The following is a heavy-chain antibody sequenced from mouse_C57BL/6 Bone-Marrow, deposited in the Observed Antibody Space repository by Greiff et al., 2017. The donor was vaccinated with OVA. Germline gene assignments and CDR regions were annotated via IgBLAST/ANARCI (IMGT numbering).Heavy chain of an antibody. CDR2: INPNYGTT. D-gene: IGHD1-1*01. Sequence: EVQLQQSGPELVKPGASVKISCKASGYSFTDYNMNWVKQSNGKSLEWIGVINPNYGTTSYNQKFKGKATLTVDQSSSTAYMQLNSLTSEDSAVDYCARKKEEGFITTVVGYFDVWGTGTTVTVSS. CDR3: ARKKEEGFITTVVGYFDV. CDR1: GYSFTDYN. V-gene: IGHV1-39*01. J-gene: IGHJ1*03.